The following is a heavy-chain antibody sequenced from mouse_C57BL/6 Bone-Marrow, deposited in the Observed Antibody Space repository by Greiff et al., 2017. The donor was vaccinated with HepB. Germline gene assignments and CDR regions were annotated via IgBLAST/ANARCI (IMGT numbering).Heavy chain of an antibody. Sequence: QVQLQQSGAELVRPGTSVKVSCKASGYAFTNYLIEWVKQRPGQGLEWIGVINPGSGGTNYNEKFKGKATLTADKSSSTAYMQLSSRTSEDSAFYFCARWSFTGAMDYWGQGTAVTVSS. CDR2: INPGSGGT. J-gene: IGHJ4*01. CDR1: GYAFTNYL. V-gene: IGHV1-54*01. CDR3: ARWSFTGAMDY.